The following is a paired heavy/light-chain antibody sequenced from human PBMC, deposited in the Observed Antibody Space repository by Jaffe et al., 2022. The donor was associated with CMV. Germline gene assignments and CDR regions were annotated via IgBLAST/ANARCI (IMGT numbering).Light chain of an antibody. Sequence: DIQMTQSPSSLSASVGDTVTISCRTSQTISTFLHWFQQSAGNPPKLLIYTASGLHDGVPSRFSASGSGTDFTLTISSLQPEDFATYYCQQTYSPPFTFGGGTRVEI. CDR1: QTISTF. J-gene: IGKJ4*01. CDR3: QQTYSPPFT. CDR2: TAS. V-gene: IGKV1-39*01.
Heavy chain of an antibody. CDR2: ISGGGTYK. J-gene: IGHJ6*02. CDR3: ARDRSSNYGSGTGYKGLGMDV. Sequence: EVQLVESGGGPVKPGGSLRLSCAASGFSVTFYSINWVRQAPGKGLEWVSSISGGGTYKYYAESVKGRFTISRDTAKNSLYLQMNSLRAEDTAVYYCARDRSSNYGSGTGYKGLGMDVWGQGTTVTVSS. CDR1: GFSVTFYS. D-gene: IGHD3-3*01. V-gene: IGHV3-21*02.